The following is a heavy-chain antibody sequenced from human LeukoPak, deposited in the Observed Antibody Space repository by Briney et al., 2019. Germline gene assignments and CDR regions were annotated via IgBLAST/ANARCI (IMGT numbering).Heavy chain of an antibody. J-gene: IGHJ4*02. CDR1: GDSISSSTYY. Sequence: SETLSLTCTVSGDSISSSTYYWGWIRQPPGKGVEWIGSIFYSGSTYYNPSLKSRVTISVDTSKNQFSLKVNFVTAADTAVYYCARHRDYNFDYFDYWGQGTLVTVSS. CDR3: ARHRDYNFDYFDY. CDR2: IFYSGST. V-gene: IGHV4-39*01. D-gene: IGHD4-11*01.